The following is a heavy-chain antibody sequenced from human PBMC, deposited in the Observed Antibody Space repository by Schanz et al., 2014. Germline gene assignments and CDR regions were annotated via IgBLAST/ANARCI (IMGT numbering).Heavy chain of an antibody. Sequence: QVQLQESGPGLVEPSQTLSFTCTVSGDSISSAYWSWIRQDPGKGLEWIGFIYYRGNTYYNPSLKSRVSISLDPSKTQFFLNLNSLTAADTAVYYCARDRLAAQGIDSWGQGTLVTVSS. CDR1: GDSISSAY. J-gene: IGHJ4*02. V-gene: IGHV4-31*03. D-gene: IGHD6-6*01. CDR2: IYYRGNT. CDR3: ARDRLAAQGIDS.